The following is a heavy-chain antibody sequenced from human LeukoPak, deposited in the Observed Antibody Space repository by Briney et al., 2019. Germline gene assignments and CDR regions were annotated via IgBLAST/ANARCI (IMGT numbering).Heavy chain of an antibody. V-gene: IGHV3-15*01. CDR3: ATRSGLVYSSNWLLDN. Sequence: GGSLRLSCAASGVTFSNATMSWVRQAPRKRLEWVWRIRSKTDDGTIDYAAPVKGRFTIARDKSKNPLSLHMHSLKIDDTAVYYCATRSGLVYSSNWLLDNWGQGTLVTVSS. D-gene: IGHD6-13*01. CDR1: GVTFSNAT. J-gene: IGHJ4*02. CDR2: IRSKTDDGTI.